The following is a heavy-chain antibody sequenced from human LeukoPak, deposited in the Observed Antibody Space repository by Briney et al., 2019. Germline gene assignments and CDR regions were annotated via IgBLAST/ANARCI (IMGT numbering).Heavy chain of an antibody. D-gene: IGHD1-26*01. CDR3: AKKTIVGATVDAFDI. CDR1: GFTFSSYS. Sequence: GGSLRLSCAPSGFTFSSYSMNWVRQAPGKGLEWVSSMSSSSSYIYYADSVKGRFTISRDNAKNSLYLQMNSLRAEDTAVYYCAKKTIVGATVDAFDIWGQGTMVTVSS. V-gene: IGHV3-21*01. CDR2: MSSSSSYI. J-gene: IGHJ3*02.